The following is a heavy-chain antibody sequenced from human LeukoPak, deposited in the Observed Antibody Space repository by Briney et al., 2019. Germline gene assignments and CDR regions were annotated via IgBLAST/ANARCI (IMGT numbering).Heavy chain of an antibody. CDR1: GDSVYSNNGA. V-gene: IGHV6-1*01. Sequence: SQTLSLTCGISGDSVYSNNGAWNWIRQSPSRGLEWLGRTYYRSKWYDDYAGSVQGRITISPDTSKNQFSLHLYSVTPEDTAVYCCARGVGTSGWYTFDYWGQGTLVTVSS. CDR3: ARGVGTSGWYTFDY. D-gene: IGHD6-19*01. CDR2: TYYRSKWYD. J-gene: IGHJ4*02.